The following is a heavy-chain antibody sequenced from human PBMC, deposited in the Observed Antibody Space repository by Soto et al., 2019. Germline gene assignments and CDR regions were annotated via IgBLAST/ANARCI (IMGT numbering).Heavy chain of an antibody. CDR3: ARGGGDYGGIN. J-gene: IGHJ4*02. V-gene: IGHV4-31*03. Sequence: QVQLQESGPGLVKPSQTLSLTCTVSGVSISSGSYYWSWIRQHAGKGLEWIGYIYSIGSTYYNPSLRSRVSISLDTCNNQFFLNLTSVTAADTAVYYRARGGGDYGGINWGQGTLVTVSS. D-gene: IGHD4-17*01. CDR2: IYSIGST. CDR1: GVSISSGSYY.